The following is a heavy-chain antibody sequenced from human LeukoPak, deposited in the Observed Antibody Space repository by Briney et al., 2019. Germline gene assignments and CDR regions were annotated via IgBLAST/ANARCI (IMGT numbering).Heavy chain of an antibody. CDR2: VHYSGST. D-gene: IGHD3-10*01. CDR1: GGSVSSYY. CDR3: ARVEEGYGSGRRGNFYYYYMDV. J-gene: IGHJ6*03. Sequence: SETLSLTCTVSGGSVSSYYLSWIRQPPGKGLEWIEYVHYSGSTNYNPSLKSRVTISVDTSKNQFSLKLSSVTTADTAVYYCARVEEGYGSGRRGNFYYYYMDVWGKGTTVTISS. V-gene: IGHV4-59*02.